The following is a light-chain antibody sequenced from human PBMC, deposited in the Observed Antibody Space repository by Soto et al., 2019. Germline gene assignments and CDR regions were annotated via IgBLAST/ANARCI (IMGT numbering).Light chain of an antibody. J-gene: IGKJ4*01. CDR3: QQSSSTPLT. Sequence: IQMTQSPSALSASVGDRVTITCRASQGISSYLAWYQQKPGKAPKLLIYAASTLQSGVPSRFSGSGSGTDFTLTITSLQTEDFATYYCQQSSSTPLTFGGGTKVDIK. V-gene: IGKV1-39*01. CDR1: QGISSY. CDR2: AAS.